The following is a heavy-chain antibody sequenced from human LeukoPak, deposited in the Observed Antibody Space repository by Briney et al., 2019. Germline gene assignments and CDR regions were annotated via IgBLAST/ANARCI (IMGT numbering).Heavy chain of an antibody. Sequence: SETLSLTCTVSGGSISSYYWSWIRQPAGKGLEWIGRIYTSGSTNYNPSLKSRVTMSVDTSKSQFSLKLSSVTAADTAVYYCARGGITMVRGVIGYYYYMDVWGKGTTVTVSS. CDR3: ARGGITMVRGVIGYYYYMDV. D-gene: IGHD3-10*01. CDR1: GGSISSYY. V-gene: IGHV4-4*07. CDR2: IYTSGST. J-gene: IGHJ6*03.